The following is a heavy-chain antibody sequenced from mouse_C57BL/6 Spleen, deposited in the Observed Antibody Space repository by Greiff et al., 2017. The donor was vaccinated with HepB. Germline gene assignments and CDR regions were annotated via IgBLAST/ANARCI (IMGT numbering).Heavy chain of an antibody. Sequence: EVQGVESGGDLVKPGGSLKLSCAASGFTFSSYGMSWVRQTPDKRLEWVATISSGGSYTYYTDSVKGRFTISRDNAKNTLYLQMSRLKSEDTAIYYCARHAITTVGATKYFDVWGTGTTVTVTS. V-gene: IGHV5-6*01. CDR1: GFTFSSYG. J-gene: IGHJ1*03. CDR3: ARHAITTVGATKYFDV. CDR2: ISSGGSYT. D-gene: IGHD1-1*01.